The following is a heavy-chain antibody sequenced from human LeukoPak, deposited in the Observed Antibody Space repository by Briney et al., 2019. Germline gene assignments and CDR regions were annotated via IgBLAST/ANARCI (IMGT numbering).Heavy chain of an antibody. J-gene: IGHJ4*02. D-gene: IGHD6-13*01. CDR3: ATSYYSSSWYVDY. Sequence: PSETLSLTCTVSGGSISSGSYYWSWIRQPAGKGLEWIGRIYTSGSTNYNPSLKSRVTISVDTSKNQFSLKLSSVTAADTAVYYCATSYYSSSWYVDYWGQGTLVTVSS. CDR1: GGSISSGSYY. V-gene: IGHV4-61*02. CDR2: IYTSGST.